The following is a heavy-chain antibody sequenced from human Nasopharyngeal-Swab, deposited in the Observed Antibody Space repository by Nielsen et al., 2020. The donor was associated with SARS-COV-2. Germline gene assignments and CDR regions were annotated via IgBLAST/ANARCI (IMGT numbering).Heavy chain of an antibody. CDR2: MNPNSGNT. V-gene: IGHV1-8*01. Sequence: ASVKVSCKASGYTFTSYDINWVRQATGQGLEWMGWMNPNSGNTGYAQKFQGRVTMTRKTSISTAYMELSSLRSEDTAVYYCARGGYGDFLGYYYYMDVWGKGTTVTVSS. J-gene: IGHJ6*03. CDR1: GYTFTSYD. CDR3: ARGGYGDFLGYYYYMDV. D-gene: IGHD4-17*01.